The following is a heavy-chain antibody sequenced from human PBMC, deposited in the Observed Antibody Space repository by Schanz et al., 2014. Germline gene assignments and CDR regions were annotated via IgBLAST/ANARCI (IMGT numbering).Heavy chain of an antibody. D-gene: IGHD3-10*01. Sequence: EVQLVESGGGLVQPGGSLRLSCAASGFTFSSYWMHWVRQAPGKGLVWISRINSDGSSASYADSVKGRFTISRDNAKNTLYLQMNSGRAEDSAVYYCTRGSGSRSYGWYYDSWGQGTLVTVSS. CDR3: TRGSGSRSYGWYYDS. CDR2: INSDGSSA. J-gene: IGHJ4*02. V-gene: IGHV3-74*01. CDR1: GFTFSSYW.